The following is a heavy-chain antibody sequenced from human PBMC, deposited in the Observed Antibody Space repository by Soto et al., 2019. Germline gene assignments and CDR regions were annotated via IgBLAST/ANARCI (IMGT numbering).Heavy chain of an antibody. CDR2: LSNTGRRT. J-gene: IGHJ4*02. Sequence: GGSLRLSCVVSVFPFGANAMSWVRQAPGKGLEWVSGLSNTGRRTSYADSVEGRFNISRDNSENTVYLQMNSLRVEDTAVYYCATEMGATQGPFDNWGQGTLVTVSS. CDR3: ATEMGATQGPFDN. CDR1: VFPFGANA. V-gene: IGHV3-23*01. D-gene: IGHD1-26*01.